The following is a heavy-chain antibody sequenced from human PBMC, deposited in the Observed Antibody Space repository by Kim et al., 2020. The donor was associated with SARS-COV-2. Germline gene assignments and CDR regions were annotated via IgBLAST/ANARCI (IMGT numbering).Heavy chain of an antibody. CDR2: ISASYGST. CDR1: GFAFSNFA. CDR3: ATVPPELSYDAFDI. V-gene: IGHV3-23*01. D-gene: IGHD3-16*02. Sequence: GGSLRLSCAASGFAFSNFAMTWVRKAPGKGLEWVSSISASYGSTYYADSVRGRFTISRDNFKNTLSLQMSSLRTEDTAVYFCATVPPELSYDAFDIWGQGTIVTVSS. J-gene: IGHJ3*02.